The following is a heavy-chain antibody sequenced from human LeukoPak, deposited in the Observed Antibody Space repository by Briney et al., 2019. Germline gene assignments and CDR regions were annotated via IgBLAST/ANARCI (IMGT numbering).Heavy chain of an antibody. V-gene: IGHV3-23*01. CDR2: ISGSGGST. CDR1: GFTFSSYA. Sequence: GGSLRLSCAASGFTFSSYAMSWVRQAPGKGLEWVSAISGSGGSTYYADSVKGRFTISRDNSKNTLYLQMNSLRAEDTAVYYCAKSRYNDYGDYDAFDIWGQGTMVTVSS. CDR3: AKSRYNDYGDYDAFDI. D-gene: IGHD4-17*01. J-gene: IGHJ3*02.